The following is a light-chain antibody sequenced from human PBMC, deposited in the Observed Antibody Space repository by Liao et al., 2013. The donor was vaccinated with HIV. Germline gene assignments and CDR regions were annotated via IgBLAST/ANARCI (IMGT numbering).Light chain of an antibody. J-gene: IGLJ2*01. CDR3: QAWDRNTAI. V-gene: IGLV3-21*01. Sequence: SKVLTQPPSVSVAPGKTATITCGGNNMGSKDVYWYQQKPGQAPVVVMSYNRDRPSGIPERFSGSNSGNTATLTISGTQPMDEADYYCQAWDRNTAIFGGGTKLTVL. CDR2: YNR. CDR1: NMGSKD.